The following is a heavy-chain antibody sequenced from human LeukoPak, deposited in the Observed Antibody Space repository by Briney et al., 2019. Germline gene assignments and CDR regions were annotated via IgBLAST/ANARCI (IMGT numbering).Heavy chain of an antibody. D-gene: IGHD3-16*02. Sequence: SGTLSLTGSVSGASISVSHWSWLRQPPGRGLEWIGYIYNSETTNYNTSLASRVTISLDTSKNQLSLRLTSVSAVDTAMYYCARGPPDRADIWGQGTMVSVSS. CDR1: GASISVSH. CDR2: IYNSETT. CDR3: ARGPPDRADI. V-gene: IGHV4-59*01. J-gene: IGHJ3*02.